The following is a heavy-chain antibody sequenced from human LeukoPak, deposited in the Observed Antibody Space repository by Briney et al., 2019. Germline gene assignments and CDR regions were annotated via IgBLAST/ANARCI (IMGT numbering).Heavy chain of an antibody. J-gene: IGHJ3*02. V-gene: IGHV1-69*06. CDR2: TIPIFGTA. CDR3: ARSPLGGTSCYFCAFDI. Sequence: SVTVSCKASGGTFSSYAISWVRQAPGQGLEWMGGTIPIFGTANYAQKFQGRVTITADKSTSTAYMELSSLRSEDTAVYYCARSPLGGTSCYFCAFDIWGQGTMVTVSS. CDR1: GGTFSSYA. D-gene: IGHD2-2*01.